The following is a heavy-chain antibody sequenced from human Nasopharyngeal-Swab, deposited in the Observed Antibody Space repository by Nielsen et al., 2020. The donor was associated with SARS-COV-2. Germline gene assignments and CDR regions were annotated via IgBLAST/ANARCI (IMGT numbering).Heavy chain of an antibody. CDR2: ISYDGSNK. J-gene: IGHJ4*02. V-gene: IGHV3-30*03. CDR3: ARGDRWLVRD. CDR1: GFTFSSYG. Sequence: GESLKISCAASGFTFSSYGMHWVRQAPGKGLEWVAVISYDGSNKYYADSVKGRFTISRDNSKNTLYLQMNSLRAEDTAVYYCARGDRWLVRDWGQGTLVTVSS. D-gene: IGHD6-19*01.